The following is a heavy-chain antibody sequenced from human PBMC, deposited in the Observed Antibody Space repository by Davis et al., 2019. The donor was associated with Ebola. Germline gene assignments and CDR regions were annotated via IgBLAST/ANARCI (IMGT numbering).Heavy chain of an antibody. CDR2: INHSGST. V-gene: IGHV4-34*01. D-gene: IGHD4-17*01. CDR3: ARRGYGDYASAFDI. J-gene: IGHJ3*02. CDR1: GGSFSGYY. Sequence: GSLRLSCAVYGGSFSGYYWSWIRQPPGKGLEWIGEINHSGSTNYNPSLKSRVTISVDTSKNQFSLKVSSVTAADTAVYYCARRGYGDYASAFDIWGQGTMVTVSS.